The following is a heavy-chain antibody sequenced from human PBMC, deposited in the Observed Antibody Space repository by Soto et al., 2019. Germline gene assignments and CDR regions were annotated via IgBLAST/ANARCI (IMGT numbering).Heavy chain of an antibody. Sequence: PSETLSLTCTVSGDSISSADYYWNWIRQTPGKGLEWIGYIFYSGTTYHNPSLKSRLTISVDTSKNHFSLRLTSVTAADTAVHYCARDLWVEPELYYYGMDVWGQGTTVTVSS. CDR1: GDSISSADYY. CDR2: IFYSGTT. CDR3: ARDLWVEPELYYYGMDV. V-gene: IGHV4-30-4*01. D-gene: IGHD1-1*01. J-gene: IGHJ6*02.